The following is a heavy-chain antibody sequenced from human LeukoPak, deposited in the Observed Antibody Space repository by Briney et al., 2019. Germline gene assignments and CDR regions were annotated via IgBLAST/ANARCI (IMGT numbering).Heavy chain of an antibody. Sequence: PGGSLRLSCSASGFTFSSYAMHWVRQAPGKGLEYVSAISSNGGSTYYADSVKGRFTISRDNSKNTLYLQLNTLRADDTATYYCAKPIGGGLAATADWFHPWGQGTLVVVSS. D-gene: IGHD6-25*01. CDR3: AKPIGGGLAATADWFHP. V-gene: IGHV3-64*04. CDR2: ISSNGGST. CDR1: GFTFSSYA. J-gene: IGHJ5*01.